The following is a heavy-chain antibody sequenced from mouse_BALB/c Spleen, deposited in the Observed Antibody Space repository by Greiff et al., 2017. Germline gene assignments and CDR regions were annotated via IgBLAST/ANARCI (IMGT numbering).Heavy chain of an antibody. CDR2: INSNGGST. J-gene: IGHJ3*01. V-gene: IGHV5-6-3*01. Sequence: EVQLVESGGGLVQPGGSLKLSCAASGFTFSSYGMSWVRQTPDKRLELVATINSNGGSTNYPASVKGRFTISRDNAKNTLYLQMSSLKSEDTAMYYCAGDYGNYPWFAYWGQGTLVTVSA. D-gene: IGHD2-1*01. CDR3: AGDYGNYPWFAY. CDR1: GFTFSSYG.